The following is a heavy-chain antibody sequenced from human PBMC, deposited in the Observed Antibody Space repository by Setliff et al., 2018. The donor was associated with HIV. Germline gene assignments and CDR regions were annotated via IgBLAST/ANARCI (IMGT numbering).Heavy chain of an antibody. CDR1: GESFSGYY. V-gene: IGHV4-34*01. J-gene: IGHJ4*02. CDR2: VNHSGNT. Sequence: SETLSLTCAVYGESFSGYYWTWIRQPPGKGLEWIGEVNHSGNTNYNPSLKSRVTISADTSKNQFSLKPTSVTAADTAVYYCARGTVITYFYDSSGSFDYWGQGTLVTVSS. CDR3: ARGTVITYFYDSSGSFDY. D-gene: IGHD3-22*01.